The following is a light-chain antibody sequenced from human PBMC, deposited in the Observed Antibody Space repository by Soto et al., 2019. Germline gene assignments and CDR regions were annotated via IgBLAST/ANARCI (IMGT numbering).Light chain of an antibody. CDR3: CSYTSSSTHV. Sequence: QSALTQPASVSGSPGQSITSSCTGTSSDVGGYNFVSWYQQHPGKVPKLMIFDVNRRPSGVSDRFSGSKSGNTASLTISGLQAEDEGDYYCCSYTSSSTHVFGSGTKVTVL. J-gene: IGLJ1*01. CDR2: DVN. V-gene: IGLV2-14*03. CDR1: SSDVGGYNF.